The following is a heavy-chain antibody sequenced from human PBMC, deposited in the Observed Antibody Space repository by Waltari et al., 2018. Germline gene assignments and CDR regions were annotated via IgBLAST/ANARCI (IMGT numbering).Heavy chain of an antibody. CDR2: IIPIFGTA. CDR3: ARSTIAVTALGVYYYYYYYMDV. Sequence: QVQLVQSGAEVKKPGSSVTVSCKASGGTFSRYPISWVRQAPGQGLEWMGGIIPIFGTANYAQKFQGRVTITADESTSTAYMELSSLRSEDTAVYYCARSTIAVTALGVYYYYYYYMDVWGKGTTVTVSS. J-gene: IGHJ6*03. D-gene: IGHD6-19*01. V-gene: IGHV1-69*12. CDR1: GGTFSRYP.